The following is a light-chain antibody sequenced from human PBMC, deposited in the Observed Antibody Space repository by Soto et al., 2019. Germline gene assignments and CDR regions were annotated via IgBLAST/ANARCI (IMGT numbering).Light chain of an antibody. CDR2: EVN. V-gene: IGLV2-8*01. J-gene: IGLJ1*01. Sequence: QSALPQPPSASGSPGQSVTISCTGTSSDVGGYKYVSWYQQHPGKAPKLMIFEVNKRPSGVPDRFSGSKSGNTASLTVSGLQAEDEVDYYCSSYAGINNLGVFGTGTKVTVL. CDR3: SSYAGINNLGV. CDR1: SSDVGGYKY.